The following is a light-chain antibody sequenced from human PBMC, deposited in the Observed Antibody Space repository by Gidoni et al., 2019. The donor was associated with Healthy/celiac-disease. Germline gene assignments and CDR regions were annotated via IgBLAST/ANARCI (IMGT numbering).Light chain of an antibody. V-gene: IGKV3-11*01. J-gene: IGKJ4*01. CDR3: QQSLT. CDR2: DAS. Sequence: EIVLTQSPATLSLSPGERATLSCRASQSVSSYLAWYQQKPGQAPRLLIYDASNRATGIPARFSGSGSGTDFTLTISSLEPEDFAVYYCQQSLTSGGGTKVEIK. CDR1: QSVSSY.